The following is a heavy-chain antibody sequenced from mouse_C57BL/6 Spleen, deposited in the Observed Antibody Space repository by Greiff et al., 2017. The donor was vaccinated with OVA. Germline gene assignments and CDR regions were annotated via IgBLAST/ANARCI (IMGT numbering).Heavy chain of an antibody. J-gene: IGHJ2*01. CDR3: AREELGRFDY. V-gene: IGHV1-82*01. Sequence: QVQLQQSGPELVKPGASVKISCKASGYAFSSSWMNWVKQRPGTGLEWIGRIYPGGGDTNYNGKFKGKATLTADKSSSTAYMQLSSLTSEDSAVYFCAREELGRFDYWGQGTTLTVSS. D-gene: IGHD4-1*01. CDR2: IYPGGGDT. CDR1: GYAFSSSW.